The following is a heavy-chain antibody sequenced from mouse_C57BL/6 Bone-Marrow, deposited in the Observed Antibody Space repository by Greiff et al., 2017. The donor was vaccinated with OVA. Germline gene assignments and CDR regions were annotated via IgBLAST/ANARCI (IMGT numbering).Heavy chain of an antibody. D-gene: IGHD1-1*01. J-gene: IGHJ3*01. Sequence: EVKLVESGPGLVKPSQSLSLTCSVTGYSITSGYYRNWIRQLPGNKLEWMGNKSYDGSNNYNPSIKNRISITRDTSKNQFFLKLNSVTTEDTATYYCARGGYYGSIFAYWGQGTLVTVSA. CDR2: KSYDGSN. CDR3: ARGGYYGSIFAY. CDR1: GYSITSGYY. V-gene: IGHV3-6*01.